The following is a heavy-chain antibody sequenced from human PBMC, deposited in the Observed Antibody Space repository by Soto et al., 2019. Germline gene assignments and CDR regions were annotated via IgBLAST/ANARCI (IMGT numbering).Heavy chain of an antibody. CDR2: IKSKTDGGTT. CDR1: GFTFSNAW. J-gene: IGHJ6*02. D-gene: IGHD6-6*01. V-gene: IGHV3-15*07. CDR3: TTDPSSSPPMYYYGMDV. Sequence: GGSLRLSCAASGFTFSNAWMNWVRQAPGKGLEWVGRIKSKTDGGTTDYAAPVKGRFTISRDDSKNTLYLQMNSLKTEDTAVYYCTTDPSSSPPMYYYGMDVWGQGTTVTVSS.